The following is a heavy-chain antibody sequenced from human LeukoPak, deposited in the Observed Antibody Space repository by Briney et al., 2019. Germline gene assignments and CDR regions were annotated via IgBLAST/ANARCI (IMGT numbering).Heavy chain of an antibody. D-gene: IGHD5-18*01. CDR2: INPNSGGT. V-gene: IGHV1-2*02. Sequence: ASVKVSCEASGYTFTGYYMHWVRQAPGQGLEWMGWINPNSGGTNYAQKFQGRVTMTRDTSISTAYMELSRLRSDDTAVYYCARDGFYGDRAMGYWGQGTLVTVSS. J-gene: IGHJ4*02. CDR1: GYTFTGYY. CDR3: ARDGFYGDRAMGY.